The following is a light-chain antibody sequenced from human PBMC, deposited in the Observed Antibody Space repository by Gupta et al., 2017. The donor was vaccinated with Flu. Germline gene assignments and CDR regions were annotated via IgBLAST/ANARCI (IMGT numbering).Light chain of an antibody. CDR2: LNT. V-gene: IGLV1-40*01. Sequence: SSNIGANYGVHWYQHLPGTAPKLLIYLNTNRPSGVPDRFSGSKSGTSASLAITGLQAEDEADYFFQSYDSSLNIRVFGGGTKLTVL. J-gene: IGLJ3*02. CDR3: QSYDSSLNIRV. CDR1: SSNIGANYG.